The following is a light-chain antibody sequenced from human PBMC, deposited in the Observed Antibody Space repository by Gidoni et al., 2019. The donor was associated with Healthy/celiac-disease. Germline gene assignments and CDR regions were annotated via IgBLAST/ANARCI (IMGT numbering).Light chain of an antibody. J-gene: IGKJ4*01. CDR2: DAS. CDR1: QSVSSY. Sequence: EIGLTQSPATLSLSPGERATLSCRASQSVSSYLAWYQQKHGQAPRLLIYDASNRATGIPARFSGSGSGTDFTLTISRLEPADFAVYYCQQRSNWLTFGGGTKVEIK. CDR3: QQRSNWLT. V-gene: IGKV3-11*01.